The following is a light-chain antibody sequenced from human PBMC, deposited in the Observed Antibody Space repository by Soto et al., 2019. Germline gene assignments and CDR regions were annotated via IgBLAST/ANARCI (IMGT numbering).Light chain of an antibody. CDR1: RSVFSS. V-gene: IGKV3-15*01. Sequence: EIVMTQSPATLSVSLGERVTLSCRASRSVFSSLAWYQQKPGQAPRLLIYGAATRPIGIPARFSGSGSGTEFTLTISSLQPDDFATYYCQQYNTYPWTFGQGTKVEIK. J-gene: IGKJ1*01. CDR2: GAA. CDR3: QQYNTYPWT.